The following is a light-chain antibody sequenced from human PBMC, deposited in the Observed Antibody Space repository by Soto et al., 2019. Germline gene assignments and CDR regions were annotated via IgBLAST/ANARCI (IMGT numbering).Light chain of an antibody. CDR3: QQRKKWPPIT. Sequence: EIVLTHSPVIVSLSPGERATLSCRASQTVDNFLAWYQLKPGKAPRLLIYDTTKRASGIPVRFTGSGSGTDFILTISNIEAADVAIYYGQQRKKWPPITFGQGTRLDIK. CDR1: QTVDNF. V-gene: IGKV3-11*01. J-gene: IGKJ5*01. CDR2: DTT.